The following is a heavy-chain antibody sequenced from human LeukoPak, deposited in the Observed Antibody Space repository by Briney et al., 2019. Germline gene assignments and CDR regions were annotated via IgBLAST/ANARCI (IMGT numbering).Heavy chain of an antibody. V-gene: IGHV3-9*01. D-gene: IGHD6-19*01. CDR3: AKGRWRLYSSGWLPY. CDR1: GFTFDDYA. J-gene: IGHJ4*02. CDR2: ISWNSGSI. Sequence: GGSLRLSCAASGFTFDDYAMHWVRQAPGKGLEWVSGISWNSGSIGYADSVKGRFTISRDNAKNSLYLQMNSLRAEDTALYYCAKGRWRLYSSGWLPYWGQGTLVTVSS.